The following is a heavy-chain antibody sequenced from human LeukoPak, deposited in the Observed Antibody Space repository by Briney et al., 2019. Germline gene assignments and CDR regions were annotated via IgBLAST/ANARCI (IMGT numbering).Heavy chain of an antibody. V-gene: IGHV4-59*01. CDR3: AGSGIAMIVVALDAFDI. J-gene: IGHJ3*02. D-gene: IGHD3-22*01. Sequence: SETLSLTCTVSGGSISSYYWSWIRQPPGKGLEWIGYIYYSGSTNYNPSLKSRVTISVDTSKNQFSLKLSSVTAADTAVYYCAGSGIAMIVVALDAFDIWGQGTMVTVSS. CDR1: GGSISSYY. CDR2: IYYSGST.